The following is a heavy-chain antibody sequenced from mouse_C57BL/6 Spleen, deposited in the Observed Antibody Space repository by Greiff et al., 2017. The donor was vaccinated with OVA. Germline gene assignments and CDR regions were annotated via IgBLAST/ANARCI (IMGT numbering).Heavy chain of an antibody. J-gene: IGHJ3*01. Sequence: EVKVVESGGGLVKPGGSLKLSCAASGFTFSSYAMSWVRQTPEKRLEWVATISDGGSYTYYPDNVKGRFTISRDNAKNNLYLQMSHLKSEDTAMYYCARVGDPAWLAYWGQGTLVTVSA. D-gene: IGHD3-1*01. CDR3: ARVGDPAWLAY. CDR1: GFTFSSYA. V-gene: IGHV5-4*03. CDR2: ISDGGSYT.